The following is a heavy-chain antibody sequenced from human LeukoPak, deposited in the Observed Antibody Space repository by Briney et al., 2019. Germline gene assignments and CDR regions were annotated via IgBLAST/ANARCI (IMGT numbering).Heavy chain of an antibody. V-gene: IGHV4-4*07. CDR3: AREGYYYDSSGQPTGGDY. J-gene: IGHJ4*02. Sequence: SETLSLTCTVSGGSLNNYYWSWIRQPAGKGLEWIGRIYTSGSTNYNPSLKSRVTMSVDTSKNQFSLKLSSVTAADTAVYYCAREGYYYDSSGQPTGGDYWGQGTLVTVSS. D-gene: IGHD3-22*01. CDR1: GGSLNNYY. CDR2: IYTSGST.